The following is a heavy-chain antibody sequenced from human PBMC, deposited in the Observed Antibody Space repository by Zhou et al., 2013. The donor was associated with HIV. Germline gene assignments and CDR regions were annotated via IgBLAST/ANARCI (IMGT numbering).Heavy chain of an antibody. CDR2: IKPDGSER. CDR1: GFTFSSYY. Sequence: EVQLVESGGGLVQPGGSLRLSCAASGFTFSSYYMSWVRQAPGKGLEWVANIKPDGSERYYLDSVKGRFTISRDNAKNSLSLQMNSLRAEDTAVYYCAKADLNGYNYNYWGQGTLVTVSS. J-gene: IGHJ4*02. D-gene: IGHD5-12*01. V-gene: IGHV3-7*01. CDR3: AKADLNGYNYNY.